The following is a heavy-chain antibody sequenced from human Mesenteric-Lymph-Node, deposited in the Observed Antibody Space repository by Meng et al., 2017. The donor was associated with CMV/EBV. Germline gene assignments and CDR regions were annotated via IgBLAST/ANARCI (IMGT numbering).Heavy chain of an antibody. CDR3: ARDPYGGDPVFGFGY. CDR1: TFPFSDFY. CDR2: ISGSGNTV. Sequence: GESLKISCYTSTFPFSDFYMTWVRQAPGKGLEWVSYISGSGNTVHYADSVRGRFTISRDNAKNSVYLEMNSLKEEDTAVYYCARDPYGGDPVFGFGYWGQGTQVTVSS. D-gene: IGHD2-21*02. V-gene: IGHV3-11*01. J-gene: IGHJ4*02.